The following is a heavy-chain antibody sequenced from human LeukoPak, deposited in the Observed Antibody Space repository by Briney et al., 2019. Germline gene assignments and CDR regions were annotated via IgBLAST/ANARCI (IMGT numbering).Heavy chain of an antibody. CDR3: ARAPDGYEAFDI. D-gene: IGHD3-22*01. CDR1: GFILSSNY. V-gene: IGHV3-66*01. J-gene: IGHJ3*02. CDR2: SYSGGRT. Sequence: PGGSLRLSCAVSGFILSSNYMAWGPQAPGKGLGLVSGSYSGGRTYYADSVKGRFTTSRDNSKNTLYLQMNSLRAEDTAVYYCARAPDGYEAFDIWGQGTMVTVSS.